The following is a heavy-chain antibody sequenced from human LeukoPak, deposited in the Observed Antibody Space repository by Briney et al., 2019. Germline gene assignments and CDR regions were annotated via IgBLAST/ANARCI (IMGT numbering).Heavy chain of an antibody. V-gene: IGHV1-2*06. Sequence: ASVKVSCKASGYAFAGYFIHWLRQAPGQGLEWMGRINPNSGGTDYGQKFQGRVTMTRDTSITAAYMELSRLRSDDTAVYYCARASGYSYADYWGQGTLVTVSS. CDR3: ARASGYSYADY. J-gene: IGHJ4*02. CDR1: GYAFAGYF. D-gene: IGHD5-18*01. CDR2: INPNSGGT.